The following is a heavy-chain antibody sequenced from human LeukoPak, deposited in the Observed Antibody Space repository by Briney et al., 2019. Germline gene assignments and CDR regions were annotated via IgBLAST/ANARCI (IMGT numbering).Heavy chain of an antibody. CDR3: AREKRYGENSMFDY. J-gene: IGHJ4*02. CDR1: GHNLSWNRLA. Sequence: QTVSLTCGLSGHNLSWNRLAWNCTRHSRSRGREGRERTLYREQWYNDYSVSVKSRITLNPDTSKNQFSLQLNSVTPEDTAVYYCAREKRYGENSMFDYWGQGTLVTVSS. CDR2: TLYREQWYN. V-gene: IGHV6-1*01. D-gene: IGHD4-23*01.